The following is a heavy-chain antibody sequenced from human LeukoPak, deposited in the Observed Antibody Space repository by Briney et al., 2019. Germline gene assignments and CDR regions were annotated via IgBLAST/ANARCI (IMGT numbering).Heavy chain of an antibody. J-gene: IGHJ4*02. CDR2: VNGRGGST. V-gene: IGHV3-23*01. CDR1: GFTFSDYA. CDR3: AKNRGRPDGHYYFDY. D-gene: IGHD5-24*01. Sequence: GGSLRLSCAASGFTFSDYAMSWVRQAPGKGLEWVSAVNGRGGSTYYAESVKGRFTISRDNSKNTVYLQMHSLRAEDTAIIYCAKNRGRPDGHYYFDYWGQGAMVTVSS.